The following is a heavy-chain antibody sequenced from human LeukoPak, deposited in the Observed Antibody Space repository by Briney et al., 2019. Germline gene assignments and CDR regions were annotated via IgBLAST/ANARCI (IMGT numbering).Heavy chain of an antibody. CDR3: ARDRGDGSGSHPYDF. Sequence: GVSLRLSCAASGFTFRSYGMHWVRQAPGKGLEWVTGIWYDGSDEYYADSVKGRFTISRDNSKNTMNLQMNSLRAEDTAVYYCARDRGDGSGSHPYDFWGQGTLVTVSS. D-gene: IGHD3-10*01. J-gene: IGHJ4*02. CDR2: IWYDGSDE. CDR1: GFTFRSYG. V-gene: IGHV3-33*01.